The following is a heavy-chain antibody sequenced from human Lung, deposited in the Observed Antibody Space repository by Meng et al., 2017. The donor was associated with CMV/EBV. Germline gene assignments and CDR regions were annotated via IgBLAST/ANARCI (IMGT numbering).Heavy chain of an antibody. Sequence: VHVGESWVGVRRPGASLKVACKTAGYTFTHHGISWIRQAPGQGLEWMGWISCYNGDTNYAQKLQGRVTMTTDTSTNTAYMELRSLRSDDTAVYYCARVEVGITSGDYWGQGTLVTVS. CDR1: GYTFTHHG. V-gene: IGHV1-18*01. CDR3: ARVEVGITSGDY. J-gene: IGHJ4*02. CDR2: ISCYNGDT. D-gene: IGHD1-26*01.